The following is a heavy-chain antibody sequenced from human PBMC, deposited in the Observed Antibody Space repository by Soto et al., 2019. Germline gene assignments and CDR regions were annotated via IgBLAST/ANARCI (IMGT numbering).Heavy chain of an antibody. CDR2: LYYSGST. CDR3: ARARVSNGSYYCYGMAV. Sequence: TVSISYTLPGGSVCSSRWSRFRQPPRKGLECIGYLYYSGSTNYNPSLKKRVTISVDTSKNQFSLKLSCVTAADTAVYYCARARVSNGSYYCYGMAVWGQGSTVPVYS. CDR1: GGSVCSSR. J-gene: IGHJ6*01. V-gene: IGHV4-59*02. D-gene: IGHD6-19*01.